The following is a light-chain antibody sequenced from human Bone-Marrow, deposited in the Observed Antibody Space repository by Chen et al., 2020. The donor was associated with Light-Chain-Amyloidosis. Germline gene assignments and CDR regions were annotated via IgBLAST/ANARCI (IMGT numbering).Light chain of an antibody. V-gene: IGLV3-21*02. CDR2: DDS. Sequence: SYVLTQPSSVSVAPGQTATIACGGNNIGSTSVHWYQQTPGQAPLLGVYDDSDRPSGSPERLSGSNSGNTATLTISRVEAGDEADYYCQVWDRSSDRPVFGGGTKLTVL. J-gene: IGLJ3*02. CDR3: QVWDRSSDRPV. CDR1: NIGSTS.